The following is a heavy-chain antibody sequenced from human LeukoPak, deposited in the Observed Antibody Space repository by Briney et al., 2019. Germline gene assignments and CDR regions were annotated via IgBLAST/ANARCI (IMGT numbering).Heavy chain of an antibody. CDR2: INQDGGEK. J-gene: IGHJ6*03. CDR3: ARVSNNYYYFYMDV. CDR1: GFTFSNYW. Sequence: GGSLRLSCAASGFTFSNYWMSWVRQAPGKGLEWVANINQDGGEKYYVDSVKGRFTISRDNAKNSLYLQMSSLRAEDTAVYYCARVSNNYYYFYMDVWGKGTTVTVSS. D-gene: IGHD2/OR15-2a*01. V-gene: IGHV3-7*01.